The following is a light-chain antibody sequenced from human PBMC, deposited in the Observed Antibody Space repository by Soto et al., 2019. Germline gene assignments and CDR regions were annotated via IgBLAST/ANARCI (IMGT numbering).Light chain of an antibody. CDR2: EVS. Sequence: QSALTQPPSASGSPGQSVTISCTGTSSDVGGYNFVSWYQQHPGKAPKVMIYEVSKRPSGVPDRFSGSKSGNTAPLTVSGLHAEDEADYYRSSYAGIKSLVFGGGTKLTVL. CDR3: SSYAGIKSLV. J-gene: IGLJ3*02. V-gene: IGLV2-8*01. CDR1: SSDVGGYNF.